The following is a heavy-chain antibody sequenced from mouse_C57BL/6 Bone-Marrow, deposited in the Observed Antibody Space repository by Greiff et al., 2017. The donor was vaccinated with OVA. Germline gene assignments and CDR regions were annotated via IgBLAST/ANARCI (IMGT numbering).Heavy chain of an antibody. CDR2: INPGSGGT. J-gene: IGHJ1*03. Sequence: VKLMESGAELVRPGTSVKVSCKASGYAFTNYLIEWVKQRPGQGLEWIGVINPGSGGTNYNEKFKGKATLTADKSSSTAYMQLSSLTSEDSAVYFCARRPDWYFDVWGTGTTVTVSS. V-gene: IGHV1-54*01. CDR3: ARRPDWYFDV. CDR1: GYAFTNYL.